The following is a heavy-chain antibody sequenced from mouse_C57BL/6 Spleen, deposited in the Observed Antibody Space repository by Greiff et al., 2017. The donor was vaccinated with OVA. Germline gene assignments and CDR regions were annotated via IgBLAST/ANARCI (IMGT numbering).Heavy chain of an antibody. CDR3: ARDTTEGYFDV. D-gene: IGHD1-1*01. V-gene: IGHV1-76*01. CDR1: GYTFTDYY. Sequence: VQLQQSGAELVRPGASVKLSCKASGYTFTDYYINWVKQRPGQGLEWIARIYPGSGNTYYNEKFKGKATLTAEKSSSTAYMQLSSLTSEDSAVYFCARDTTEGYFDVWGTGTTVTVSS. CDR2: IYPGSGNT. J-gene: IGHJ1*03.